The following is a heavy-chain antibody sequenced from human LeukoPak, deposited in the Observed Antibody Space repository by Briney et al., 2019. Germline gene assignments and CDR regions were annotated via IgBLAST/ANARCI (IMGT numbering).Heavy chain of an antibody. D-gene: IGHD6-19*01. CDR2: IYYSGST. V-gene: IGHV4-39*01. CDR1: GGSISSSTYY. J-gene: IGHJ4*02. CDR3: ARQVGYSSGWYSHDF. Sequence: SETLSLTCTVSGGSISSSTYYWGWIRQPQGKGLEWIGSIYYSGSTYYNPSLKSRVTISVDTSKNQFSLKLSSVTAADTAVYYCARQVGYSSGWYSHDFWGQGTLVTVSS.